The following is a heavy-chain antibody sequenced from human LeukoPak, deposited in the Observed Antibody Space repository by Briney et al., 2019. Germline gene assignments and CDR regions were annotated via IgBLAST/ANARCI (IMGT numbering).Heavy chain of an antibody. CDR3: ARVGQGYCSGGSCSLYNWFDS. V-gene: IGHV4-34*01. Sequence: PSETLSLTCAVYGGSFSGYYWSWIRQPPGKGLEWIGEINHSGSTNYNPSLMSRVTVSVDTSKNQFSLKLSSVTAADTAVYYCARVGQGYCSGGSCSLYNWFDSWGQGTLVTVSS. D-gene: IGHD2-15*01. CDR2: INHSGST. CDR1: GGSFSGYY. J-gene: IGHJ5*01.